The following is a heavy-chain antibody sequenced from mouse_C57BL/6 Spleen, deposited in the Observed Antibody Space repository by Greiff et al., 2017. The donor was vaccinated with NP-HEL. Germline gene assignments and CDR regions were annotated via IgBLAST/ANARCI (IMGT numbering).Heavy chain of an antibody. J-gene: IGHJ4*01. D-gene: IGHD2-3*01. V-gene: IGHV1-26*01. CDR3: ARPDGYYAMDY. CDR1: GYTFTDYY. Sequence: EVQLQQSGPELVKPGASVKISCKASGYTFTDYYMNWVKQSHGKSLEWIGDINPNNGGTSYNQKFKGKATLTVDKSSSTAYMELRSLTSEDSAVYYCARPDGYYAMDYWGQGTSVTVSS. CDR2: INPNNGGT.